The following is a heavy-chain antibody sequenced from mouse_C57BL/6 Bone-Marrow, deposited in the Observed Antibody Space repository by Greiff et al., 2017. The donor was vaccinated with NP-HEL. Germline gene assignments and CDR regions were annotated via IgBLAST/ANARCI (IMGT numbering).Heavy chain of an antibody. D-gene: IGHD1-1*01. V-gene: IGHV1-15*01. Sequence: VQLQQSGAELVRPGASVTLSCKASGYTFTDYEMHWVKQTPVHGLEWIGAIDPETGGTAYNQKFKGKAILTADQSSSTAYMELRSLTSEDSAVYYCTRRNYYYGSRDYWGQGTTLTVSS. CDR1: GYTFTDYE. J-gene: IGHJ2*01. CDR2: IDPETGGT. CDR3: TRRNYYYGSRDY.